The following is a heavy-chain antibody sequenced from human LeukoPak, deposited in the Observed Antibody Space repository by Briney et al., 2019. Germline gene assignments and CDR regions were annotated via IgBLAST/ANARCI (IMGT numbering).Heavy chain of an antibody. CDR2: IRGSGGST. CDR1: GFTFSSYA. J-gene: IGHJ4*02. D-gene: IGHD3-22*01. Sequence: GGSLRLSCAASGFTFSSYAVSWVRKAPGRGLEWVSAIRGSGGSTYYADSVKGRFTIPRYNSKNTLYLQMNSLRAEDTAVYYCAKSSGYYYVGGPYYFDYWGQGTLVTVSS. V-gene: IGHV3-23*01. CDR3: AKSSGYYYVGGPYYFDY.